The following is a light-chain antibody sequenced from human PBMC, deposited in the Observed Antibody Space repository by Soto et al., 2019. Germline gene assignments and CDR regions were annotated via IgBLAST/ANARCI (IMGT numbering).Light chain of an antibody. CDR2: GAS. CDR3: QHYSTWLWT. Sequence: EIVMTQSPATLSVSPGERATLSCRASQSVSSKLAWYQQKPGQGPRLIIYGASTRATGIPARFSGSGSGTEFTLTISSLQSEDFAVYYCQHYSTWLWTFGQGTKVEIK. V-gene: IGKV3-15*01. CDR1: QSVSSK. J-gene: IGKJ1*01.